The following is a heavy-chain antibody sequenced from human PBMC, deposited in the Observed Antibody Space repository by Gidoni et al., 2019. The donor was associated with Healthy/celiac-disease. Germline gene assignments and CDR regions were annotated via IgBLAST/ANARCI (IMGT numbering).Heavy chain of an antibody. D-gene: IGHD3-10*01. Sequence: QLQLQESGTGLVKPSETLSLTCTVSVGSISSSSYYWGWIRQPPGKGLEWIGSIYYGGSTYYNPSLKSRVTISVDTSKNQFSLKLSSVTAADTAVYYCARHGVLWFGELGDFDYWGQGTLVTVSS. CDR2: IYYGGST. V-gene: IGHV4-39*01. CDR3: ARHGVLWFGELGDFDY. J-gene: IGHJ4*02. CDR1: VGSISSSSYY.